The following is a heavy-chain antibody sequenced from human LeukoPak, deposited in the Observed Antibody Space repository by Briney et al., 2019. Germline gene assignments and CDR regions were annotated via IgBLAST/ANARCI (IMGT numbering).Heavy chain of an antibody. D-gene: IGHD1-7*01. CDR2: INTDGSST. Sequence: GGSLRLSCAASGFTFSNFWMHWVRQAPGKGLVWVSRINTDGSSTAYADSVKGRFTISRDNAMNTIYLQMNNLRIEDTATYFCARDMSWNSISYWGQGTQVTVSS. CDR1: GFTFSNFW. J-gene: IGHJ4*02. V-gene: IGHV3-74*01. CDR3: ARDMSWNSISY.